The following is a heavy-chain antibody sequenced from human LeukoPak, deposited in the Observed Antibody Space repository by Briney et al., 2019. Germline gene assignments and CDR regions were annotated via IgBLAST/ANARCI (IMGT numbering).Heavy chain of an antibody. D-gene: IGHD4-17*01. J-gene: IGHJ6*02. Sequence: PGGSLRLSCAASGFTFSSYWMSWVRQAPGKGLEWGANIKQDGSEKYYVDSVKGRFTISRDNAKNSLYLQLNSLRAEDTAVYYCVRDMGTVTSPSYYFAMDVWGQGTTVTVSS. CDR3: VRDMGTVTSPSYYFAMDV. V-gene: IGHV3-7*01. CDR1: GFTFSSYW. CDR2: IKQDGSEK.